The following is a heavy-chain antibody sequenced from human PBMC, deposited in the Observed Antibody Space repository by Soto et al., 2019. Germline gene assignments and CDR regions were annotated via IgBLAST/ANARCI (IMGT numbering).Heavy chain of an antibody. D-gene: IGHD3-3*01. V-gene: IGHV3-49*04. J-gene: IGHJ5*02. CDR1: RLPFVDYA. CDR2: IRSKAYGGTT. Sequence: PACSLRTCCKASRLPFVDYAMSWVRKAHGKGLEWVGFIRSKAYGGTTEYAASVKGRFTISRDDSKSIAYLQMNTLKTEDTAVYYCTRDHYDFWSGNNCCDPWGQGHLVTASS. CDR3: TRDHYDFWSGNNCCDP.